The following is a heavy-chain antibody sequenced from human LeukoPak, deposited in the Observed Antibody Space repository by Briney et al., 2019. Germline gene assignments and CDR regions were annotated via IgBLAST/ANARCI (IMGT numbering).Heavy chain of an antibody. CDR1: GGSFSGYY. CDR3: AKAPYLSSGS. J-gene: IGHJ3*01. D-gene: IGHD3-22*01. Sequence: SETLSLTCAVYGGSFSGYYWSWIRQPPGTGLEWIGEIDHSGATNYNPSLKSRVTISLDTSKNQFSLTLSSITAADTAVYYCAKAPYLSSGSWGQGTMVTVSS. CDR2: IDHSGAT. V-gene: IGHV4-34*01.